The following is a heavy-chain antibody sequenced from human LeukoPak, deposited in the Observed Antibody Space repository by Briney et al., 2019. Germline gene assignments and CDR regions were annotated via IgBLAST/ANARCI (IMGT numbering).Heavy chain of an antibody. J-gene: IGHJ4*02. CDR2: IDSDGSSR. D-gene: IGHD5-12*01. V-gene: IGHV3-74*01. CDR3: VREGGYDPFEN. CDR1: GVTFSYYW. Sequence: PGGSLRLSCAASGVTFSYYWMHWVRQAPGKGLVWVSRIDSDGSSRSYAGSVKGRFTISRDNAKNTLYLQMSSLRAEDTAVYYCVREGGYDPFENWGQGTLVTVSS.